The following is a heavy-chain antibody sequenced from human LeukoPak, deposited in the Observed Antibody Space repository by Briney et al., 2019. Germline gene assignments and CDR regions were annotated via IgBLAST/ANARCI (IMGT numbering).Heavy chain of an antibody. D-gene: IGHD3-22*01. Sequence: GGSLRLSCAASGFTLSTYAMSWVRQTPGKGLEWVAATSSSDAGTYHADSVRGRFTISRDNSKNTLYLQMNSLRAEDTAVYYCASSPIRYYYDSSGYDAFDIWGQGTMVTVSS. CDR2: TSSSDAGT. CDR3: ASSPIRYYYDSSGYDAFDI. V-gene: IGHV3-23*01. CDR1: GFTLSTYA. J-gene: IGHJ3*02.